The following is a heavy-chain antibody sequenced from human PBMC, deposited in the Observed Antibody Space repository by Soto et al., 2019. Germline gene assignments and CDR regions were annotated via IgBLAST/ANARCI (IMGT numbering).Heavy chain of an antibody. D-gene: IGHD2-21*01. CDR2: VTGSGGQI. CDR3: AKDAVYKDGLWLMDS. V-gene: IGHV3-23*01. CDR1: GFTISTYA. J-gene: IGHJ5*02. Sequence: GALRLSCAASGFTISTYAMTWVRQAPGKGLECVSGVTGSGGQIHYADSVKGRFTISKDNSKNTLYLQMSSLREEDTALYYCAKDAVYKDGLWLMDSWGQGTLVTVSS.